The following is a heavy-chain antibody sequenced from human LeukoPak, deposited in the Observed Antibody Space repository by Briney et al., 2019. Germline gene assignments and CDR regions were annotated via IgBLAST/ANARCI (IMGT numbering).Heavy chain of an antibody. CDR3: ASPDYGDYLYFQH. CDR2: IKQDGSEK. CDR1: GFTFSSYW. D-gene: IGHD4-17*01. J-gene: IGHJ1*01. V-gene: IGHV3-7*01. Sequence: GGSLRLSCAASGFTFSSYWMSWVRQAPGKGLEWVANIKQDGSEKYYVDSVKGRFTTSRDNAKNSLYLQMNSLRAEDTAVYYCASPDYGDYLYFQHWGQGTLVTVSS.